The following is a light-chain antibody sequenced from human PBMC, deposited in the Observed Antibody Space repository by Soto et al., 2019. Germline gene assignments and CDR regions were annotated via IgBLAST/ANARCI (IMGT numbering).Light chain of an antibody. CDR2: KAS. CDR1: QSISNW. CDR3: LQYNNYWT. V-gene: IGKV1-5*03. Sequence: DIQMTPPPSTLSASVGDRVTIICRASQSISNWLAWYQQKAGKAPKLLIYKASSLESGVPSRFSGSGSGTEFTLTISSLQPDDFATYFCLQYNNYWTFGQGTKVDIK. J-gene: IGKJ1*01.